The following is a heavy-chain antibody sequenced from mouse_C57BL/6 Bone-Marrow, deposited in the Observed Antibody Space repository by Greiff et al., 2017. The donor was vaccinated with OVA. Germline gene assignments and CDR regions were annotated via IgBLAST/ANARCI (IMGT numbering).Heavy chain of an antibody. Sequence: EVHLVESGGGLVKPGGSLKLSCAASGFTFSSYAMSWVRQTPEKRLEWVATISDGGSYTYYPDNVKGRFTISRDNAKNNLYLQMSHLKSEDTAMYYCARDHSNYEGSFDYWGQGTTLTVSS. J-gene: IGHJ2*01. D-gene: IGHD2-5*01. CDR3: ARDHSNYEGSFDY. V-gene: IGHV5-4*01. CDR1: GFTFSSYA. CDR2: ISDGGSYT.